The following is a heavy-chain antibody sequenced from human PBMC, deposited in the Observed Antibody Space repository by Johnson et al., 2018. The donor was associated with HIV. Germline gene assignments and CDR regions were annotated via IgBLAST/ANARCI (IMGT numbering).Heavy chain of an antibody. CDR2: ISYDGSNK. Sequence: QVHLVESGGGVVQPGRSLRLSCAASGFTFSSYAMHWVRQAPGKGLEWVAVISYDGSNKYYADSVKGRFTISRDNSKNTLYLQMHSLRAEDTAVYYCARVEGGSSSNAFDIWGQGTMVTVSS. V-gene: IGHV3-30-3*01. CDR3: ARVEGGSSSNAFDI. D-gene: IGHD6-13*01. CDR1: GFTFSSYA. J-gene: IGHJ3*02.